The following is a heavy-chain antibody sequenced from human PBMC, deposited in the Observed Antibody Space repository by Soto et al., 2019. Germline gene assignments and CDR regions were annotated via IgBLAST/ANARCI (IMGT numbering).Heavy chain of an antibody. V-gene: IGHV4-4*07. CDR2: IHSSGST. D-gene: IGHD6-13*01. J-gene: IGHJ5*02. Sequence: SETLSLTCTVAGASMNSYHWSWIRQPAGKGLEWIGHIHSSGSTNYNPSLKSRVTMSVDTSKNQFSLRLMSLTAADTAVYYCARDQGVAAAGITWFDPWVQRSLVTVS. CDR1: GASMNSYH. CDR3: ARDQGVAAAGITWFDP.